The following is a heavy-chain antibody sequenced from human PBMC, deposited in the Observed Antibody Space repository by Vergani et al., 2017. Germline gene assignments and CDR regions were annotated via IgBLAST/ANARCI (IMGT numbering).Heavy chain of an antibody. V-gene: IGHV1-46*03. CDR2: INPSGGST. CDR1: GYTFTSYY. CDR3: ARAIVGATTFDY. J-gene: IGHJ4*02. Sequence: QVQLVQSGAEVKKPGASVKVSCKPSGYTFTSYYMHWVRQAPGQGLEWMGIINPSGGSTSYAQKFQGRVTMTRDTSTSTVYMELSSLRSEDTAVYYCARAIVGATTFDYWGQGTLVTVSS. D-gene: IGHD1-26*01.